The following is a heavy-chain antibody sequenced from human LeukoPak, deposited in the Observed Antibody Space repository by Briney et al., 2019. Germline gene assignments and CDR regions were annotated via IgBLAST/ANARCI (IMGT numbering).Heavy chain of an antibody. V-gene: IGHV3-23*01. J-gene: IGHJ3*02. CDR3: AKGRGSLNAFDI. D-gene: IGHD3-10*01. CDR1: GFTFSNYA. Sequence: GGSLRLSCAASGFTFSNYAMSWVRQAPRKGLEWVSGIGGSGDSTYYADSVKGRFTISRDNSKNTLYLQMNSLRGEDTAVYYCAKGRGSLNAFDIWGQGTMVTVSS. CDR2: IGGSGDST.